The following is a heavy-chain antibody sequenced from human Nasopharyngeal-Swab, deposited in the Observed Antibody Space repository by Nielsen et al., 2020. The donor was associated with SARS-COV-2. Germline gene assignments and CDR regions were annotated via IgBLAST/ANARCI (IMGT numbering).Heavy chain of an antibody. D-gene: IGHD6-19*01. Sequence: WIRQPPGKGLEWIGYIYYSGSTYYNPSLKSRVTISVDTSKNQFSLKLSSVTAADTAVYYCARVLGEQWLVNYYYMDVWGKRPSFSFS. J-gene: IGHJ6*03. CDR3: ARVLGEQWLVNYYYMDV. V-gene: IGHV4-30-4*01. CDR2: IYYSGST.